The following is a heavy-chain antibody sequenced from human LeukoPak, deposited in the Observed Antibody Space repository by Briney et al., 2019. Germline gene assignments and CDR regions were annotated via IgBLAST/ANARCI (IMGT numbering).Heavy chain of an antibody. D-gene: IGHD6-19*01. Sequence: PSETLSLTCTVSGASISSGEYYWSWIRQPAGKGLEWIGRIYTSGSTNYNPSLKSRVTISVDTSKNQFSLKLSSVTAADTAIYYCARDRIAVSDPPNWFDPWGQGTLVTVSS. CDR1: GASISSGEYY. CDR3: ARDRIAVSDPPNWFDP. J-gene: IGHJ5*02. V-gene: IGHV4-61*02. CDR2: IYTSGST.